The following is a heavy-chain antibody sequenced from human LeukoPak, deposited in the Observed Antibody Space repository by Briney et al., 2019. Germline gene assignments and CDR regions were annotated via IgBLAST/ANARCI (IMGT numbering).Heavy chain of an antibody. D-gene: IGHD3-22*01. CDR3: ARTLYNHYDSSGYYYFDY. V-gene: IGHV3-53*01. J-gene: IGHJ4*02. CDR1: GFTVSSNY. Sequence: GGSLRLSCAASGFTVSSNYMTWVRQAPGKGLEWVSVIYSGGSTYYADSVKGRFTISRDNAKNSLYLQMNSLRAEDTAVYYCARTLYNHYDSSGYYYFDYWGQGTLVTVSS. CDR2: IYSGGST.